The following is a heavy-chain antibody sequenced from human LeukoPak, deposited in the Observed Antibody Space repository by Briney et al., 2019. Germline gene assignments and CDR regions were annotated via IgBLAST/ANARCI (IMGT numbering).Heavy chain of an antibody. CDR1: GASINSGGYY. CDR3: ARHVVPAAPFDY. J-gene: IGHJ4*02. D-gene: IGHD2-2*01. CDR2: INHSGST. V-gene: IGHV4-39*01. Sequence: PSETLSLTCTVSGASINSGGYYWSWIRQPPGKGLEWIGEINHSGSTNYNPSLKSRVTISVDTSKNQFSLKLSSVTAADTAVYYCARHVVPAAPFDYWGQGTLVTVSS.